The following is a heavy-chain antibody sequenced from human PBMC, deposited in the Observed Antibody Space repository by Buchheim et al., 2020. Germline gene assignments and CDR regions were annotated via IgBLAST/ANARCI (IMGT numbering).Heavy chain of an antibody. V-gene: IGHV4-34*01. Sequence: QVQLQQWGAGLLKPSETLSLTCAVYGGSFSGYYWSWIRQPPGKGLEWIGEINHSGSTNYNPSLKSRVNISVDTSKKQFSLKLSSVTAADTAVYYCAREGTLYYYYYGMDVWGQGTT. CDR3: AREGTLYYYYYGMDV. D-gene: IGHD2/OR15-2a*01. CDR1: GGSFSGYY. CDR2: INHSGST. J-gene: IGHJ6*02.